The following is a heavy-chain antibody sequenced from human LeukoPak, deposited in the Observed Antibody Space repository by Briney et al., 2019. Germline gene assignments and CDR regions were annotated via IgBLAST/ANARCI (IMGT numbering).Heavy chain of an antibody. V-gene: IGHV3-30*02. J-gene: IGHJ3*02. CDR3: ARVWQQLVLDAFDI. CDR1: GFTFSSHG. D-gene: IGHD6-13*01. CDR2: MPYDGNNK. Sequence: GGSLRLSCAASGFTFSSHGMHWVRQAPGKGLEWVAFMPYDGNNKYYADSVKGRFTISRDNSKNTLYLQMNSLRPEDTAVYYCARVWQQLVLDAFDIWGQGTMVTVSS.